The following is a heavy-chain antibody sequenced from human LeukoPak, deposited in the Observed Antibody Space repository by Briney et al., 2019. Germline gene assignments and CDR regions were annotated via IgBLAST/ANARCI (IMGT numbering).Heavy chain of an antibody. D-gene: IGHD1-14*01. J-gene: IGHJ4*02. V-gene: IGHV3-48*01. CDR3: ARGVEPLAANTLAY. Sequence: GGSLRLSCAASGFTFSTYSMNWVRQAPGKGLEWVSYISSSSSIYYADSVKGRFTISRDNAKNSLYLQMNSVRAEDTAVYYCARGVEPLAANTLAYWGQGTLVTVSS. CDR2: ISSSSSI. CDR1: GFTFSTYS.